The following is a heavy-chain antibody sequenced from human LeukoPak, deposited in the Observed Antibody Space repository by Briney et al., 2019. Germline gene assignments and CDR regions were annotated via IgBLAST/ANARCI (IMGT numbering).Heavy chain of an antibody. CDR2: IDAVNGDT. J-gene: IGHJ4*02. Sequence: GASVKVSCKASGYTFSDYAMHWVRQATGQRFEWMGWIDAVNGDTRYSQKFQGRVTITRDTSASTAYIELRSLRSEDTAMYYCARGSTSDWPLDHWGQETLVTISS. CDR3: ARGSTSDWPLDH. CDR1: GYTFSDYA. V-gene: IGHV1-3*01. D-gene: IGHD2-2*01.